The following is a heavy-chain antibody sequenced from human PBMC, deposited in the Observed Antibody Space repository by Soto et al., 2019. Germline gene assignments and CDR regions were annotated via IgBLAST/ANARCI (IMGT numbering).Heavy chain of an antibody. J-gene: IGHJ4*02. CDR3: ARHARYCSGGSCPFDY. CDR1: GGSISSSSYY. V-gene: IGHV4-39*01. CDR2: IYYSGST. D-gene: IGHD2-15*01. Sequence: SETLSLTCTVSGGSISSSSYYWGWIRQPPGKGLEWIGSIYYSGSTYYNPSLKSRVTISVDTSKNQFSLKLSSVTAADTALYYCARHARYCSGGSCPFDYWGQGTLVTVSS.